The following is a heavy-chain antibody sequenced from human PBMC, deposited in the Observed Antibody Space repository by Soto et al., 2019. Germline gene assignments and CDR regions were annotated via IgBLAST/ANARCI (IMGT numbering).Heavy chain of an antibody. Sequence: QVQLVESGGGVVQPRRSLRLSCAASRITFNTYAMHWVPQAPGTGLEWVAVISHDGITRYYADSVKGRFTVSRDNANNTLCLQMTSLSPEDTAVYYCASGMGIFEALPSSCDYCGQGTLVSVSS. D-gene: IGHD3-3*01. CDR1: RITFNTYA. CDR2: ISHDGITR. CDR3: ASGMGIFEALPSSCDY. J-gene: IGHJ4*02. V-gene: IGHV3-30*04.